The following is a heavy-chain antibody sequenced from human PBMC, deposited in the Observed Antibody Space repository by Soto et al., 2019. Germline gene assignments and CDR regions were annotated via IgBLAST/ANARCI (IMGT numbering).Heavy chain of an antibody. Sequence: QVQLMQSGAEVKKPGASVKVSCKASGNTFTNYYIHWVRQAPGQGLEWMGTINPSSGHTTYSQNFLGRVTMNRDPSTSTRYMELTSLTSDDTAVYYWARGGHVVVVTAAFDYWGQGTLVTVSS. CDR2: INPSSGHT. J-gene: IGHJ4*02. CDR1: GNTFTNYY. V-gene: IGHV1-46*01. CDR3: ARGGHVVVVTAAFDY. D-gene: IGHD2-21*02.